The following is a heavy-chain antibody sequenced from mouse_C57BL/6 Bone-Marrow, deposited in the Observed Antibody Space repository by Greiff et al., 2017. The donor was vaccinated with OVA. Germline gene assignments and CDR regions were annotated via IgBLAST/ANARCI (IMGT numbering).Heavy chain of an antibody. CDR1: GYAFSSYW. J-gene: IGHJ2*01. CDR2: IYPGDGDT. V-gene: IGHV1-80*01. CDR3: ARGYF. Sequence: QVQLKESGAELVKPGASVEISCKASGYAFSSYWMNWVKQRPGKGLAWIGQIYPGDGDTNYNGKVKGKATLPADTSSSAAYMQLSSLTSEDSAFYFCARGYFWGQGTTLTVSS.